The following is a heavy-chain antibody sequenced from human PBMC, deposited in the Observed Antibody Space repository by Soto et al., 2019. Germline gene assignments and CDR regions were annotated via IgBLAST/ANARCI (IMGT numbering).Heavy chain of an antibody. D-gene: IGHD2-15*01. V-gene: IGHV3-30-3*01. CDR2: ISYDGSNK. J-gene: IGHJ6*02. CDR3: ARDIVVVVAATDDYGDYDHYYYGMDV. Sequence: QVQLVESGGGVVQPGRSLRLSCAASGFTFSSYAMHWVRQAPGKGLEWVAVISYDGSNKYYADSVKGRFTISRDNSKNTLYLQMNSLRAEDTAVYYCARDIVVVVAATDDYGDYDHYYYGMDVWGQGTTVTVSS. CDR1: GFTFSSYA.